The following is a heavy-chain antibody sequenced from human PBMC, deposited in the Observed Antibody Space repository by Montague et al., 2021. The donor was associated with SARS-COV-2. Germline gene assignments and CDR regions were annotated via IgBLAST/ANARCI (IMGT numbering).Heavy chain of an antibody. CDR1: GSTFSSYD. J-gene: IGHJ6*02. Sequence: SLRLSCAASGSTFSSYDMHWVRQAPGKGLEWVSAIGTAGDTYYPGSVKGRFTISKENAKNSLYLQMNSLRAGDTAVYYCARGVTMVQGVIYYYYGMDVWGQGTTVTVSS. CDR2: IGTAGDT. V-gene: IGHV3-13*04. D-gene: IGHD3-10*01. CDR3: ARGVTMVQGVIYYYYGMDV.